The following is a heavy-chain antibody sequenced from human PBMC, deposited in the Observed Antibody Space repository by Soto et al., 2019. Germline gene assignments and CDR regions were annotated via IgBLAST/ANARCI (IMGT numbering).Heavy chain of an antibody. CDR2: IYYSGST. D-gene: IGHD2-2*01. J-gene: IGHJ5*02. CDR1: GGSISSSSYY. Sequence: SETLSLTCTVSGGSISSSSYYWGWIRQPPGKGLEWIGSIYYSGSTYYNPSLKSRVTISVDTSKNQFSLKLSSVTAADTAVYYCARINYTMTTREYCSSTSCPTNWFDPWGQGTLVTVSS. V-gene: IGHV4-39*01. CDR3: ARINYTMTTREYCSSTSCPTNWFDP.